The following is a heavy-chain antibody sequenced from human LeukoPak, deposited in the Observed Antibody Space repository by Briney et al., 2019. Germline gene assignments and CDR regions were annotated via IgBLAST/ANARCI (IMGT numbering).Heavy chain of an antibody. D-gene: IGHD6-19*01. Sequence: SGPTLVNPTQTLTLTCTFSGFSPRTSGMRVTWIRQPPGKALEWLAHIDWDDDKFYSTSLKTRLTISKDTSKNQVVLTMTNMDPVDTATYCCARLYRSGWFFDYWGQGILVTVSS. J-gene: IGHJ4*02. CDR2: IDWDDDK. CDR3: ARLYRSGWFFDY. CDR1: GFSPRTSGMR. V-gene: IGHV2-70*04.